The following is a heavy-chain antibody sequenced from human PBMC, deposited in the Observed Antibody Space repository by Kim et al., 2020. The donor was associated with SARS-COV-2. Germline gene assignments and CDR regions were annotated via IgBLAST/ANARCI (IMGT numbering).Heavy chain of an antibody. Sequence: TTYHPSLKSRVTMSVETSKNPFSLNLTSVTPADTAVYYCARGGVATIWSYWGQGTLVTVSS. CDR3: ARGGVATIWSY. D-gene: IGHD5-12*01. CDR2: T. V-gene: IGHV4-59*09. J-gene: IGHJ4*02.